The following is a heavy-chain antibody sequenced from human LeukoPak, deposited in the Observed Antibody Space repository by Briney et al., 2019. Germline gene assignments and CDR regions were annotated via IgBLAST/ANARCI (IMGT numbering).Heavy chain of an antibody. J-gene: IGHJ4*02. CDR1: GFTFSSYA. V-gene: IGHV3-23*01. CDR2: ISGSGGTT. Sequence: PGGSLRLSCAASGFTFSSYAMSWVRQAPGKGLEWVSAISGSGGTTYYADPVKGRFTISRDNSKNTLYLQMNSLRAEDTAVYHCIKDGGRQRPSHVDYWGQGTLVTVSS. D-gene: IGHD1-26*01. CDR3: IKDGGRQRPSHVDY.